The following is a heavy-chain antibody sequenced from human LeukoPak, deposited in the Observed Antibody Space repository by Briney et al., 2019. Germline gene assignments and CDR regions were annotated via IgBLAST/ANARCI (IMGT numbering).Heavy chain of an antibody. Sequence: PSETLSLTCAVSGGSFTDYYWNWIRQSPGKGLEWIGGINHSGNTEFNPSLESRVTIPVDTSKSQFSLKLSSMTAADTAVYWCASRASKRPLGCWGQGTLVTVSS. V-gene: IGHV4-34*01. CDR2: INHSGNT. CDR3: ASRASKRPLGC. D-gene: IGHD3-16*01. J-gene: IGHJ4*02. CDR1: GGSFTDYY.